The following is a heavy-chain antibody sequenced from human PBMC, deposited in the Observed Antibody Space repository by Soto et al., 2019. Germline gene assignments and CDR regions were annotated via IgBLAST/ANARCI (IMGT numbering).Heavy chain of an antibody. V-gene: IGHV4-59*01. CDR1: GGSISSYY. J-gene: IGHJ6*03. D-gene: IGHD3-16*01. CDR2: IYYSGST. CDR3: GTGYAGGCNNYYYYYMDV. Sequence: SETLSLTCTVSGGSISSYYWSWIRQPPGKGLEWIGYIYYSGSTNYNPSLKSRVTISVDTSKNQFSLKLSSVTAADTAVCYCGTGYAGGCNNYYYYYMDVWGKGTTVTVSS.